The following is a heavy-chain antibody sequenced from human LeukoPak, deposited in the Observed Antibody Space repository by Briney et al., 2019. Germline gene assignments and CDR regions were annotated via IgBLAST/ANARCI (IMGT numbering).Heavy chain of an antibody. CDR2: IYYSGST. CDR1: GGSISSNSFY. V-gene: IGHV4-39*01. J-gene: IGHJ6*03. CDR3: ARQGADYFYYYIDV. Sequence: PSETLSLTCSVSGGSISSNSFYWGWIRQPPGKGLEWIGSIYYSGSTFYNSSLESRVSLSIEMSKNQLSLKLTYMPAADTAVYYCARQGADYFYYYIDVWGEGTAVAVSS. D-gene: IGHD3-16*01.